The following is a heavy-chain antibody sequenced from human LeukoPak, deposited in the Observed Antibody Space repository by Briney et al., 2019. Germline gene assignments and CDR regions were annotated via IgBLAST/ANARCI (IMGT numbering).Heavy chain of an antibody. CDR1: GFTFSSYG. V-gene: IGHV3-30*18. CDR2: ISYDGSNK. D-gene: IGHD5-18*01. CDR3: AEDMRYSYGLFDY. J-gene: IGHJ4*02. Sequence: GGSLRLSCAASGFTFSSYGMHWVRQAPGKGLEWVAVISYDGSNKYYADSVKGRFTISRDNSKNTLYLQMNSLRAEDTAVYYCAEDMRYSYGLFDYWGQGTLVTVSS.